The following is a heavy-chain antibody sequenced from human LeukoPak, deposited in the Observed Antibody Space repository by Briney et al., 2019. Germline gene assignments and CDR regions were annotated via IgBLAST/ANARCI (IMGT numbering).Heavy chain of an antibody. Sequence: SETLSLTCTVSGGSISSGSYYWSWIRQPAGKGLEWIGRIYTSGSANYNPSLKSRVTISEDTSKNQFSLKLSSVTAADTAVYYCARDLPTYYYGSGSYYDYWGQGTLVTVSS. CDR2: IYTSGSA. CDR3: ARDLPTYYYGSGSYYDY. V-gene: IGHV4-61*02. J-gene: IGHJ4*02. CDR1: GGSISSGSYY. D-gene: IGHD3-10*01.